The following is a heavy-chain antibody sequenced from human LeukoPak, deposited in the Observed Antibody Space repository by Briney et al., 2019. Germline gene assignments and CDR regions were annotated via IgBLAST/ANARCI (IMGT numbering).Heavy chain of an antibody. V-gene: IGHV1-2*06. D-gene: IGHD2-15*01. CDR3: ARGKRVGYCSGGSCELRGY. CDR2: INPNSGGT. CDR1: GYTFTGYY. J-gene: IGHJ4*02. Sequence: ASVKVSCKASGYTFTGYYMHWVRRAPGQGLEWMGRINPNSGGTNYAQKFQGRVTMTRDTSISTAYMELSRLRSDDTAVYYCARGKRVGYCSGGSCELRGYWGQGTLVTVSS.